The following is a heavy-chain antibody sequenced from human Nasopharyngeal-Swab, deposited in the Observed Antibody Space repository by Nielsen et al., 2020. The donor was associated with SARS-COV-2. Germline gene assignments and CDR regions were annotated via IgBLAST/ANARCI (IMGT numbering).Heavy chain of an antibody. CDR3: AKLGKAVAGSDY. Sequence: GESLKISCAASGFTFSSYGMHWVRQAPGKGLEWVAVISYDGSNKYYADSVKGRFTISRDNSKNTLYLQMNSLRAEDTAVYYCAKLGKAVAGSDYWGQGTLVTVSS. CDR1: GFTFSSYG. J-gene: IGHJ4*02. V-gene: IGHV3-30*18. D-gene: IGHD6-19*01. CDR2: ISYDGSNK.